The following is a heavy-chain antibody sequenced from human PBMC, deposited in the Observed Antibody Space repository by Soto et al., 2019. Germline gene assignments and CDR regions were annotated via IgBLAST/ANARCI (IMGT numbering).Heavy chain of an antibody. V-gene: IGHV4-4*07. CDR1: GVSVITYY. D-gene: IGHD2-2*01. Sequence: LSXNFTSCGVSVITYYCSWIRQPSGKGLEWIGRIYASGSTNYNPSLKSRVTMSVATSKNQFSLKLSSVTAADTAVYYCARGGMVIIPTATAFDYWGQGTLVTVSS. CDR2: IYASGST. CDR3: ARGGMVIIPTATAFDY. J-gene: IGHJ4*02.